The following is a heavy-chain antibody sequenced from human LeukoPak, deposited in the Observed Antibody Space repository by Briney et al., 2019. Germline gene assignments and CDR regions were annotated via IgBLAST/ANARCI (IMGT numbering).Heavy chain of an antibody. D-gene: IGHD2-2*01. CDR1: GFTVSSNY. CDR3: ARESTSEVVDDY. Sequence: GGSLRLSCAASGFTVSSNYMSWVRQAPGKGLEWVSVIYSGGSTYYADSVKGRFTISRDNSKNTLYLQMNSLRAEDTAVYYCARESTSEVVDDYWGQGTLVTVSS. J-gene: IGHJ4*02. V-gene: IGHV3-66*01. CDR2: IYSGGST.